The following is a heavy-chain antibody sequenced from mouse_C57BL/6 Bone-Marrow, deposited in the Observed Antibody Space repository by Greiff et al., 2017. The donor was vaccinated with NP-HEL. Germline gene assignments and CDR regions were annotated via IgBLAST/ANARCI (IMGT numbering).Heavy chain of an antibody. CDR1: GFTFSDYY. CDR3: AREGGLRRRTYAMDY. Sequence: DVMLVESEGGLVQPGSSMKLSCTTSGFTFSDYYMAWVRQVPEKGLDWVANINYDGSSTYYLDSLKSRFIISSDNAKNILYLQMSSLKSEDTATYYCAREGGLRRRTYAMDYGGQGTSVTVSS. CDR2: INYDGSST. D-gene: IGHD2-4*01. J-gene: IGHJ4*01. V-gene: IGHV5-16*01.